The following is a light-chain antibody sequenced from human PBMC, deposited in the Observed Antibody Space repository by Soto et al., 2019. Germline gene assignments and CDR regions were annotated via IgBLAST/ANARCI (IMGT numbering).Light chain of an antibody. V-gene: IGLV2-14*01. Sequence: QSALTQPASVSGSPGQSITIACSGTSSDVGGYNYVSWYQQHPGKAPKLMIYEVNNRPSGVSNRFSGSKFGNTASLTISGLQAEDEADYYCSSYTSSSTLVVFGGGTKVTVL. J-gene: IGLJ2*01. CDR3: SSYTSSSTLVV. CDR2: EVN. CDR1: SSDVGGYNY.